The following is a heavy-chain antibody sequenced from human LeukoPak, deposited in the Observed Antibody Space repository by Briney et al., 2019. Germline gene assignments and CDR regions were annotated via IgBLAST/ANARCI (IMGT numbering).Heavy chain of an antibody. V-gene: IGHV4-61*02. CDR1: GGSTSTGDFY. CDR2: IHTSGTP. CDR3: TTNYYDTRKPWD. D-gene: IGHD3-22*01. J-gene: IGHJ4*02. Sequence: PSQTLSLTCLVSGGSTSTGDFYCSWIRQPAGKRLEWIGRIHTSGTPNYNPSLESRVTMSVDTSQNQVSLKLSSVTAADTAVYFCTTNYYDTRKPWDWGQGSLVTVSS.